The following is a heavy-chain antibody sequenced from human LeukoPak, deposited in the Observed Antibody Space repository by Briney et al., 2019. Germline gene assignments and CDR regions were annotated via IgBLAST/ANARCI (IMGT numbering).Heavy chain of an antibody. CDR2: ISGSGGST. D-gene: IGHD6-13*01. J-gene: IGHJ4*02. V-gene: IGHV3-23*01. CDR1: GFTFSSYA. CDR3: AKTRGIAAAGTPYY. Sequence: GGSLRLSCAASGFTFSSYAMSWVRQAPGKGLEWVSAISGSGGSTYYADSVKGRFTISRDNSKNTLYLQINSLRAEDTAVYYCAKTRGIAAAGTPYYWGQGNLVTVSS.